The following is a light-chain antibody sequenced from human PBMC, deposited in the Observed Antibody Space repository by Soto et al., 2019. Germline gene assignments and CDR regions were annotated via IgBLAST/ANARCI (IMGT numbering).Light chain of an antibody. Sequence: DVQMTQSPSTLSASVGDRITITCRASQGISTWLAWYQLKAGKAPRLLIYKTSTLQSGVPSRFSGSGSGTEFTLTIRSLQSDDFATYYCQQYNTYPWTFGQGTAVDIE. CDR3: QQYNTYPWT. V-gene: IGKV1-5*03. CDR2: KTS. CDR1: QGISTW. J-gene: IGKJ1*01.